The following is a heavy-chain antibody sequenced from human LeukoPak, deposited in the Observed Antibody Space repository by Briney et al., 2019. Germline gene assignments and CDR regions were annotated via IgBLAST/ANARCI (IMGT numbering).Heavy chain of an antibody. CDR2: ISAYNGNT. CDR3: ARDRYYGSGSYEGYYYGMDV. D-gene: IGHD3-10*01. V-gene: IGHV1-18*01. J-gene: IGHJ6*04. Sequence: ASVKVSCKASGGTFSSYAISWVRQAPGQGLEWMGWISAYNGNTNYAQKLQGRVTMTTDTSTSTAYMELRSLRSDDTAVYYCARDRYYGSGSYEGYYYGMDVWGKGTTVTVSS. CDR1: GGTFSSYA.